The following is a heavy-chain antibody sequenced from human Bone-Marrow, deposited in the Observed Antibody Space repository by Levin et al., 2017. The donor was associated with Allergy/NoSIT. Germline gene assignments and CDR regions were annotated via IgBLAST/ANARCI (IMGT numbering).Heavy chain of an antibody. V-gene: IGHV4-28*06. J-gene: IGHJ4*02. CDR1: GSSITDFFW. CDR3: ARMARSHHFDN. Sequence: SQTLSLTCAVSGSSITDFFWWGWLRQPPGKGLEWIGYMYYSGATQYNPSLASRATLSVDSSKNQIFLCLSSLTALETAVYYCARMARSHHFDNWGQGTLVAGS. CDR2: MYYSGAT.